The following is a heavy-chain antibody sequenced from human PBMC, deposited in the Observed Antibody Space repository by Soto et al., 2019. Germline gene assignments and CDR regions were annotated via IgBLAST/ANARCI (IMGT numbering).Heavy chain of an antibody. J-gene: IGHJ4*02. CDR2: IYYSGST. Sequence: QLQLQESGPGLVKPSETLSLTCTVSGGSISSSTYYWGWIRQPPGKGLEWIGSIYYSGSTHYNPSPKSRVTMSVATSRNQFSLKLNSVTAADTAVYYWARHEGGAAADRPLDYWGQGTLVTVSS. V-gene: IGHV4-39*01. CDR1: GGSISSSTYY. CDR3: ARHEGGAAADRPLDY. D-gene: IGHD6-13*01.